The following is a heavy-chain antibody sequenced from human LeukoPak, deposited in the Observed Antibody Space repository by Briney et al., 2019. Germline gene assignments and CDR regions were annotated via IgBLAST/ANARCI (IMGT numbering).Heavy chain of an antibody. CDR3: ARGGTTPYYFDD. Sequence: SETLSLTCTVSGGSITSYYWSWIRQPAGKGLEWIGRIYSNENTNYNPSLKSRVPMSVDTSKNQFSLKLSSVTAADTAVYYCARGGTTPYYFDDWGQGTLVTVSS. CDR2: IYSNENT. V-gene: IGHV4-4*07. J-gene: IGHJ4*02. D-gene: IGHD2-15*01. CDR1: GGSITSYY.